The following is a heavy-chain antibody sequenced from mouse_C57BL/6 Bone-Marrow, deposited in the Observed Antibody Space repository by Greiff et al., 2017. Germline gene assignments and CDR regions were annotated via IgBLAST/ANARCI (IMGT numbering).Heavy chain of an antibody. J-gene: IGHJ1*03. CDR1: GYTFTSYW. Sequence: QVQLKQPGAELVKPGASVKLSCKASGYTFTSYWMHWVKQRPGRGLEWIGRIDPTSGCTKYNQKFKSKATLTVDKPSSTAYMQLSSLTSEDSAADYCARGYYGRNWYFDVWGTGTTVTVSS. V-gene: IGHV1-72*01. D-gene: IGHD1-1*01. CDR2: IDPTSGCT. CDR3: ARGYYGRNWYFDV.